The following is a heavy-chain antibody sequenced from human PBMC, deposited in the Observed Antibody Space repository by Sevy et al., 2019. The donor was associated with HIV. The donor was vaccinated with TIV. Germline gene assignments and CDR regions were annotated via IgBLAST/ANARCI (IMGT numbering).Heavy chain of an antibody. Sequence: GGSLRLSCAASEFTVSSSYMSWVRQAPGKGLEWVSILYSGGSTYYAASVKGRFAVSRDNFKNTLYLQMNSLRAEDTAVHYCARAGTGSYRAYFDYWGQGTLVTVSS. V-gene: IGHV3-53*01. CDR2: LYSGGST. J-gene: IGHJ4*02. D-gene: IGHD1-26*01. CDR3: ARAGTGSYRAYFDY. CDR1: EFTVSSSY.